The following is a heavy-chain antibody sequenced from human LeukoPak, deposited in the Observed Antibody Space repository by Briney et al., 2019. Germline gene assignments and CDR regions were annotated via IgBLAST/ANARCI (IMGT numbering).Heavy chain of an antibody. Sequence: GGSLTLSCAASGFTFSSYAMSWVRQAPGKGLEWVSAISGSGGSTYYADSVKGWFTISRDNSKNTLYLQMNSLRAEDTAVYYCAKGQLVRGEFDYWGQGTLVTVSS. J-gene: IGHJ4*02. CDR3: AKGQLVRGEFDY. V-gene: IGHV3-23*01. D-gene: IGHD6-6*01. CDR2: ISGSGGST. CDR1: GFTFSSYA.